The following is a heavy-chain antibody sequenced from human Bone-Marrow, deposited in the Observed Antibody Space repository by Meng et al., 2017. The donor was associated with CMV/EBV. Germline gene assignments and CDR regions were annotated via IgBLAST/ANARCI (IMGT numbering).Heavy chain of an antibody. CDR3: ARYQLLTYYYYGMDV. D-gene: IGHD2-2*01. CDR2: ISSSGSTI. J-gene: IGHJ6*02. Sequence: GESLKISCAASGFTVSSNYMSWVRQAPGKGLEWVSYISSSGSTIYYADSVKGRFTISRDNAKNSLYLQMNSLRAEDTAVYYCARYQLLTYYYYGMDVWGQGTTVTVSS. V-gene: IGHV3-11*04. CDR1: GFTVSSNY.